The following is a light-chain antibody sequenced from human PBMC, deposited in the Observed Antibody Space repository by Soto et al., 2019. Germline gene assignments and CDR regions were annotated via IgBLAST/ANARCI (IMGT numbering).Light chain of an antibody. CDR1: SGSVSTSYY. J-gene: IGLJ3*02. V-gene: IGLV8-61*01. CDR2: STN. Sequence: QTVVTQEPSFSVSPGRTVTLTCGLSSGSVSTSYYPSWYQQTPGQAPRTLIYSTNTPSSGVPDRCSGSILGNKAALTITGAQAEDESDYYCVLYMGSGIWVFGGGTKLP. CDR3: VLYMGSGIWV.